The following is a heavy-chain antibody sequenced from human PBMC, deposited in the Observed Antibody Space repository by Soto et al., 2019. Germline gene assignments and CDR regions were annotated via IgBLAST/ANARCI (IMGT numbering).Heavy chain of an antibody. CDR1: GYTFTSYD. J-gene: IGHJ4*02. Sequence: QVQLVQSGAEVKKPGASVKVSCKASGYTFTSYDINWVRQATGQGLEWMGWMNPDSGNTGYAQKFQCRVTMTRNTSTSTADMELRSLRSADTAVYYCARGRGRAQLTYSSGWYAVDYWGQGTLVTVSS. V-gene: IGHV1-8*01. CDR3: ARGRGRAQLTYSSGWYAVDY. CDR2: MNPDSGNT. D-gene: IGHD6-19*01.